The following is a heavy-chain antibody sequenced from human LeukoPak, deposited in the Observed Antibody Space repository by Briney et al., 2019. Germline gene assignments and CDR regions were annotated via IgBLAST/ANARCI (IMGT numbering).Heavy chain of an antibody. D-gene: IGHD2-2*01. CDR2: IRYDGSEK. CDR1: GFAFSSHG. Sequence: GGSLRLSCGASGFAFSSHGMHWVRQAPGKGLEWLTIIRYDGSEKYYADSVKGRFTVSRDNSKNTVYLQMNSLRVEDTAVYYCGKDLGSSARYLDRVDYWGQGTLVTVSS. V-gene: IGHV3-30*02. J-gene: IGHJ4*02. CDR3: GKDLGSSARYLDRVDY.